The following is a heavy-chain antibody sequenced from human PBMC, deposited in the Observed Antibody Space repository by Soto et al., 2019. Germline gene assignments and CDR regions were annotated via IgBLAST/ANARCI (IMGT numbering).Heavy chain of an antibody. Sequence: KASETLSLTCTVSGDSIISSDFYWGWVRQPPGKGLEWIGSIFYLGSSYYNPSLKSRVTMSVDTSKNQFSLRLRSVTAADTALYFCPRPSLALRKHSWFDPWGQGIMVTVSS. CDR1: GDSIISSDFY. D-gene: IGHD3-3*02. V-gene: IGHV4-39*01. CDR3: PRPSLALRKHSWFDP. CDR2: IFYLGSS. J-gene: IGHJ5*02.